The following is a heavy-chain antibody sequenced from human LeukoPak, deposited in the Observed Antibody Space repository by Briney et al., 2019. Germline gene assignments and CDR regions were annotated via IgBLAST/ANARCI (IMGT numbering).Heavy chain of an antibody. J-gene: IGHJ3*02. D-gene: IGHD6-19*01. CDR3: ARGYSSGWYAFDI. Sequence: SETLSLTCTVSGGSISSYYWSWIRQTPGKGLEWIGYIYYSGSTSYNPSLKSRVTISVDTSKNQFSLKLTSVTAADTAVYYCARGYSSGWYAFDIWGQGKMVTVSS. CDR2: IYYSGST. V-gene: IGHV4-59*01. CDR1: GGSISSYY.